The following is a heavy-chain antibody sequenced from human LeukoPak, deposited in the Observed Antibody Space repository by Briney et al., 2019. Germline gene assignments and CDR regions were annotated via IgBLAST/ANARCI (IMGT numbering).Heavy chain of an antibody. J-gene: IGHJ4*02. D-gene: IGHD3-10*02. CDR3: ARDPERYLRTGHYDY. V-gene: IGHV3-21*01. Sequence: GSLRLSCAGSGFTFSTSAMNWVRQVPRKGLKGVSSIDYDGSHIYYSASVKGRFSISRDNARDSVYLQMDSLRTEDTAVYYCARDPERYLRTGHYDYWGQGTLVIVSS. CDR2: IDYDGSHI. CDR1: GFTFSTSA.